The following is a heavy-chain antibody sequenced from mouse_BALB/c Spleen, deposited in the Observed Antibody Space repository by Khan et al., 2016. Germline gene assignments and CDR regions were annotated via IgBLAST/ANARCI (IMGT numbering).Heavy chain of an antibody. CDR2: ITYSGGT. CDR1: GYSITSGYA. V-gene: IGHV3-2*02. J-gene: IGHJ3*01. CDR3: ARRYYGSSCCDY. D-gene: IGHD1-1*01. Sequence: EVQLQESGPGLVKPSQSLSLTCTVTGYSITSGYAWNWIRPFPGSKLEWMGYITYSGGTSYNPSLKSRISVTRDTSKNQFFLQINTVTTEDTATYYCARRYYGSSCCDYWGQGTLVTVSA.